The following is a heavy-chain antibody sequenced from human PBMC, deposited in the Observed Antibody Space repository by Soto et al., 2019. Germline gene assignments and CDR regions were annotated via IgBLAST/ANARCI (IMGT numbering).Heavy chain of an antibody. CDR1: GGSFSGYY. CDR2: INHSGST. D-gene: IGHD3-10*01. V-gene: IGHV4-34*01. Sequence: QVQLQQWGAGLLKPSETLSLTCAVYGGSFSGYYWSWIRQPPGKGLEWIGEINHSGSTDYNPSLKSRVTISVDTSKNQFSLKLSSVTAADTAVYYCARARRGGIWGILWQGGFDYWGQGTLVTVSS. J-gene: IGHJ4*02. CDR3: ARARRGGIWGILWQGGFDY.